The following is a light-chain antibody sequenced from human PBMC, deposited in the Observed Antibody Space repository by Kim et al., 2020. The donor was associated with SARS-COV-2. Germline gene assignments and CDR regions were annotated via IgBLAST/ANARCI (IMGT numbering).Light chain of an antibody. CDR3: QAWDSSAAV. J-gene: IGLJ2*01. CDR1: KLGEKY. V-gene: IGLV3-1*01. Sequence: SYELTQPPSVSVSPGQTASLTCSGDKLGEKYACWYQQKTGQSPVVVLYQNTKRPSGIPERFSGSNSGNTATLPISGIQAIDEADYYCQAWDSSAAVFGGG. CDR2: QNT.